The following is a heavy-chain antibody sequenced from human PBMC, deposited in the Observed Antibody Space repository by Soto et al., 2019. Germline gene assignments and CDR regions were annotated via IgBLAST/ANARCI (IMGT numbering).Heavy chain of an antibody. CDR1: GDSVSSTSAA. CDR2: TYYRSKWYS. J-gene: IGHJ4*02. CDR3: ARGSYYSGWV. Sequence: SETLSLTCAISGDSVSSTSAAWSWIRQSPSRGLEWLGRTYYRSKWYSDYAVSVKSRITINPDTSKNQFSLQLNSVTPEDTAVYYCARGSYYSGWVWGQGTLVTVSS. V-gene: IGHV6-1*01. D-gene: IGHD6-19*01.